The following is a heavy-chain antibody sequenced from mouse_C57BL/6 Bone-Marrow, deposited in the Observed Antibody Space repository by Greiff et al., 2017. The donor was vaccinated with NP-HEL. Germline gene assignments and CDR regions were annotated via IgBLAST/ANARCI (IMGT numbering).Heavy chain of an antibody. CDR1: GFTFSDYY. J-gene: IGHJ4*01. V-gene: IGHV5-16*01. CDR2: INYDGSST. D-gene: IGHD2-5*01. CDR3: ARYSNYGAMDY. Sequence: EVKLVESEGGLVQPGSSMKLSRTASGFTFSDYYMAWVRQVPEKGLEWVANINYDGSSTYYLDSLKSRFIISRDNAKNILYLQMSSLKSEDTATYYCARYSNYGAMDYWGQGTSVTVSS.